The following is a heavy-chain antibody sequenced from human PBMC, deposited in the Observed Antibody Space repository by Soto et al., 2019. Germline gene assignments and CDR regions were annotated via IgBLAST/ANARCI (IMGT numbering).Heavy chain of an antibody. CDR3: ARDADTSGYFHYSDY. D-gene: IGHD3-22*01. J-gene: IGHJ4*02. Sequence: QVQLVESGGGVVQPGRSLRLSCAASGFTFSGHGMHWVRQAPGKGLEWVGVIWYDGNNKCYADSVKGRFTIPRDNSKNTLYLQMNSLRAEDTAVYYCARDADTSGYFHYSDYWGQGTLVTVSS. CDR1: GFTFSGHG. V-gene: IGHV3-33*01. CDR2: IWYDGNNK.